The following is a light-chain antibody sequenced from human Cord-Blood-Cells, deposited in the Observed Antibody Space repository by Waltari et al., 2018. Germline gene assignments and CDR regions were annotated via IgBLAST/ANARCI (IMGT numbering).Light chain of an antibody. CDR2: EVS. J-gene: IGLJ1*01. V-gene: IGLV2-14*01. Sequence: SALTQPAFVSGSPGQSITLSRTVTSSDVGGYNYVSWYQPHPGNAPKLLITEVSNRPSGVSNRFSGSKSGNTASLTISGLQAEDDAHYYCSSYTSSSTHVFGTGTKVTVL. CDR3: SSYTSSSTHV. CDR1: SSDVGGYNY.